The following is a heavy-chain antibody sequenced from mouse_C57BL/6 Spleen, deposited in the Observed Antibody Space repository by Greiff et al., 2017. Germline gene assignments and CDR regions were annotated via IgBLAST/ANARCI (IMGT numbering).Heavy chain of an antibody. CDR1: GYTFTSYW. D-gene: IGHD2-4*01. J-gene: IGHJ3*01. V-gene: IGHV1-69*01. CDR2: IDPSDSYT. Sequence: QVQLQQPGAELVMPGASVKLSCKASGYTFTSYWMHWVKQRPGQGLEWIGEIDPSDSYTNYNQKFKGKSTLTVDKSSSTAYMQLSSLTSEDSAVYYCARDYDYEGLLAYWGQGTLVTVSA. CDR3: ARDYDYEGLLAY.